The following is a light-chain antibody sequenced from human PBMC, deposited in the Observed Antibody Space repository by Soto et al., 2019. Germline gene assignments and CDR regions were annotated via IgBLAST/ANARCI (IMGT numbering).Light chain of an antibody. V-gene: IGKV3-20*01. J-gene: IGKJ1*01. CDR1: QSVTSSY. CDR3: HQYSGSPRT. Sequence: EIVLTQSPGTLSLSPGERATLSCRASQSVTSSYLAWYQQKVGQTPRLLIYGATSRATGIPDRFSGSGSGTDFTLTIDRLEPEDFAVYYCHQYSGSPRTFGQGPRWKSN. CDR2: GAT.